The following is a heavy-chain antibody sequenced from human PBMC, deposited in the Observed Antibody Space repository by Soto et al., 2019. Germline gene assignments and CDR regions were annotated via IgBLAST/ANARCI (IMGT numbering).Heavy chain of an antibody. D-gene: IGHD3-10*01. CDR3: ATKGSRSSGPIFDY. CDR1: GGTFSSYA. V-gene: IGHV1-69*06. J-gene: IGHJ4*02. CDR2: IIPIFGTA. Sequence: SVKVSCKASGGTFSSYAISWVRQAPGQGLEWMGGIIPIFGTANHAQKFQGRVTITADKSTSTAYMELSSLRSEDTAVYYCATKGSRSSGPIFDYWGQGTLVTVSS.